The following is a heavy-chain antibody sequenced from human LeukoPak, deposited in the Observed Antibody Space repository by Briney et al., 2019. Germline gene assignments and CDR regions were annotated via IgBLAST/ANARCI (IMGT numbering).Heavy chain of an antibody. V-gene: IGHV3-23*01. CDR3: VKDPRDTYGTNWFDP. CDR2: ISGNGGAT. CDR1: GFTFSSYA. J-gene: IGHJ5*02. Sequence: GGSLRLSCAASGFTFSSYAMSWVRQAPGKGLEWVSQISGNGGATWYTSSARDRFTISRDNSKNTLYLQMTSLRAEDTAIYYCVKDPRDTYGTNWFDPWGQGTRLTVSS. D-gene: IGHD1-1*01.